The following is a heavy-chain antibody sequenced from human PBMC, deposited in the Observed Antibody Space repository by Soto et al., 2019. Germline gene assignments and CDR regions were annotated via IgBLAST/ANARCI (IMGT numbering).Heavy chain of an antibody. CDR3: AKTKSYGDYGPD. J-gene: IGHJ4*02. CDR1: GFTFSSYA. Sequence: GGSLRLSCAASGFTFSSYAMSWVRQAPGKGLEWVSAISGSGGSTYDADSGKGRFTISRDNSKNTLYLQMNSLIAEDTAVYYCAKTKSYGDYGPDWGQGTLVTVSS. D-gene: IGHD4-17*01. CDR2: ISGSGGST. V-gene: IGHV3-23*01.